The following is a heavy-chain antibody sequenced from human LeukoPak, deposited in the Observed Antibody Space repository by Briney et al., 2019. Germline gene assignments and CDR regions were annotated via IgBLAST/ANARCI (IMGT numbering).Heavy chain of an antibody. CDR2: ITWDGIST. J-gene: IGHJ3*02. V-gene: IGHV3-43D*03. Sequence: PGGSLRLSCAASGFTFDDYAMHWVRQAPGKGLEWVSLITWDGISTSYADSVKGRFTISRDNAKNSLYLQMNSLRAEDTALYYCARTYYDILTGYYHDAFHIWGQGTMVTVSS. CDR1: GFTFDDYA. D-gene: IGHD3-9*01. CDR3: ARTYYDILTGYYHDAFHI.